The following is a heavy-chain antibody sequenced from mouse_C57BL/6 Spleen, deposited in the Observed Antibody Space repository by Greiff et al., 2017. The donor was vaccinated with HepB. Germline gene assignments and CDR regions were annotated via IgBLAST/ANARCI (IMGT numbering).Heavy chain of an antibody. V-gene: IGHV1-76*01. CDR2: IYPGSGNT. D-gene: IGHD2-4*01. J-gene: IGHJ1*03. CDR1: GYTFTDYY. CDR3: ARQLYYDYEGWYFDV. Sequence: QVQLQQSGAELVRPGASVKLSCKASGYTFTDYYINWVKQRPGQGLEWIARIYPGSGNTYYNEKFKGKATLTAEKSSSTAYMQLSSLTSEDSAVYFCARQLYYDYEGWYFDVWGTGTTVTVSS.